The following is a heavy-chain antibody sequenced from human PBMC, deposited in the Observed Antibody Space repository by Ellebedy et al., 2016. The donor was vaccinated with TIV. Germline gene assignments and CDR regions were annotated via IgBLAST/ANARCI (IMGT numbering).Heavy chain of an antibody. CDR1: GYTFTGYY. D-gene: IGHD3-10*01. CDR2: INPNSGGT. V-gene: IGHV1-2*04. CDR3: AREGDRFGFN. J-gene: IGHJ4*02. Sequence: ASVKVSXXASGYTFTGYYMHWVRQAPGQGLEWMGWINPNSGGTNYAQKFQGWVTMTRDTSISTAYMELSRLRSDDTAVYYCAREGDRFGFNWGQGTLVTVSS.